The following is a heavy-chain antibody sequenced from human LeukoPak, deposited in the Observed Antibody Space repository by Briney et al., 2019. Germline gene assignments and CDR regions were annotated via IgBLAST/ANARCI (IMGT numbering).Heavy chain of an antibody. D-gene: IGHD3-22*01. V-gene: IGHV4-59*01. Sequence: PSETLSLTCTVSGGSISSYYWSWIRQPPGKGLEWIGYIYYSGSTNYNPSLKSRVTISVGTSKNQFSLKLSSVTAADTAVYYCARESKYYYDSSGYFENWGQGTLVTVSS. CDR3: ARESKYYYDSSGYFEN. CDR1: GGSISSYY. CDR2: IYYSGST. J-gene: IGHJ4*02.